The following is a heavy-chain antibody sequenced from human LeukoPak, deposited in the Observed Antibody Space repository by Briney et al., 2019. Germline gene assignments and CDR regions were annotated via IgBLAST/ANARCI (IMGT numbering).Heavy chain of an antibody. CDR2: ISGSSTNT. CDR3: AKDPAQGYWFAP. CDR1: GFTFSSYA. V-gene: IGHV3-23*01. J-gene: IGHJ5*02. Sequence: GGSLRLSCAASGFTFSSYAISWVRQATGQGLGWVSAISGSSTNTYYADSVKGRFTISRDNSKNTLYLTMNSLRAAATDVYSCAKDPAQGYWFAPWGPGTLVTAAS.